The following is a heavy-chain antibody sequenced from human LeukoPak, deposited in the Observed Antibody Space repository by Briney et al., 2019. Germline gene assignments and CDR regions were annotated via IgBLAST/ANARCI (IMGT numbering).Heavy chain of an antibody. D-gene: IGHD1-1*01. CDR2: IYYSGST. J-gene: IGHJ4*02. CDR1: GYSISSGYH. V-gene: IGHV4-38-2*02. CDR3: ARVEETRFDY. Sequence: SETLCLTCTVSGYSISSGYHWGWIRQPPGKGLEWIGSIYYSGSTYYNPSLKSRVTISVDTSKNQFSLKLSSVTAADTAVYYCARVEETRFDYWGQGTLVTVSS.